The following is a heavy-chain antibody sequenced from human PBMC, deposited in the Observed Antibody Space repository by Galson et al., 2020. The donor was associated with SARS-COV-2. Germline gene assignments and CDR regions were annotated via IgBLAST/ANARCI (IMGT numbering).Heavy chain of an antibody. CDR3: AASPLVWKVSGWCDP. CDR2: FDPEDGET. Sequence: ASVKVSCKVSGYTLTELSMHWVRQAPGKGLEWMGGFDPEDGETIYAQKFQGRVTMTEDTSTDTAYMELSSLRSEDTAVYYCAASPLVWKVSGWCDPWGQGTLVTVSS. D-gene: IGHD1-1*01. CDR1: GYTLTELS. J-gene: IGHJ5*02. V-gene: IGHV1-24*01.